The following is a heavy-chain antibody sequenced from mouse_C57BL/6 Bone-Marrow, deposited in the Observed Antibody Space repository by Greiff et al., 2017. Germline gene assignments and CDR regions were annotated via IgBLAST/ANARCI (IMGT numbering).Heavy chain of an antibody. V-gene: IGHV1-55*01. CDR3: ARGGIYYVLFAY. Sequence: QVQLQQPGAELVKPGASVKMSCKASGYTFTSYWITWVKQRPGQGLEWIGDIYPGSGSTNYNEKFKSKATLTVDTSSSTAYMQLSSLTSEDSAVYYCARGGIYYVLFAYWGQGTLVTVSA. J-gene: IGHJ3*01. CDR1: GYTFTSYW. CDR2: IYPGSGST. D-gene: IGHD2-1*01.